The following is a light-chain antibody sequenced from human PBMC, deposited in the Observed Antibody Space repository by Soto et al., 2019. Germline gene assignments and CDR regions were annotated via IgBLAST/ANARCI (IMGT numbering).Light chain of an antibody. CDR2: DAS. CDR3: QQYDNLPLT. V-gene: IGKV1-33*01. CDR1: HDIRKY. J-gene: IGKJ4*01. Sequence: IQMTQPPSSLSASVGDRLTITCQASHDIRKYLNWYQQKXGKAPRLLIHDASRLQTGVPSRFSGSGSGTDFILTITSLQPDDIETYHCQQYDNLPLTFGGGTKVDIK.